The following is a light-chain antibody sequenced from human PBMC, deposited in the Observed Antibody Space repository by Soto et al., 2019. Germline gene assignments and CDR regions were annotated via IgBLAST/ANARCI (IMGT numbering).Light chain of an antibody. CDR1: QNINNN. CDR3: QQSSTTPET. CDR2: AAS. V-gene: IGKV1-39*01. Sequence: DIQMTQSPSSLSASVGKRVTITCRASQNINNNLNWYQQKPGKAPKLLIFAASILQSGVPSRLSGSGSGTDFTLTISSLQPEDFATYYCQQSSTTPETFGQGTKVEIK. J-gene: IGKJ1*01.